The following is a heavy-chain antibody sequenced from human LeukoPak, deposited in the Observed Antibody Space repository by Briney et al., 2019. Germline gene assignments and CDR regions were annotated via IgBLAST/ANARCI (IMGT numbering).Heavy chain of an antibody. Sequence: GGSLRLSCAASGFSVSSNYMSWIRQAPGRGLEWVSVIYSGGSTYYADSVEGRFTISRDNSKNTLYLQMNSLRVEDTAVYYCARGHRAGGTFDFWGQGTLVTVSS. V-gene: IGHV3-53*01. CDR2: IYSGGST. CDR1: GFSVSSNY. CDR3: ARGHRAGGTFDF. J-gene: IGHJ4*02. D-gene: IGHD1-26*01.